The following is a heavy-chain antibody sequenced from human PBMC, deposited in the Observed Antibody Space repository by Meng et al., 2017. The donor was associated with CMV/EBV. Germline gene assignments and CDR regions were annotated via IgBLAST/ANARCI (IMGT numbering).Heavy chain of an antibody. CDR1: GFTFSSYG. CDR2: IWYDGSNK. V-gene: IGHV3-33*06. CDR3: AKGGGGYCSSTSCFYYYGMDV. D-gene: IGHD2-2*01. Sequence: LSLTCAASGFTFSSYGMHWVRQAPGKGLEWVAVIWYDGSNKYYADSVKGRFTISRDNSKNTLYLQMNSLRAEDTAVYYCAKGGGGYCSSTSCFYYYGMDVWGQGTTVTVSS. J-gene: IGHJ6*02.